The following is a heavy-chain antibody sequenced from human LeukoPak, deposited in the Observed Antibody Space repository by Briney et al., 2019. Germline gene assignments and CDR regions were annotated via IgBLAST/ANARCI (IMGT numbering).Heavy chain of an antibody. CDR2: IYYSGST. J-gene: IGHJ6*03. V-gene: IGHV4-31*03. CDR1: GDSISSGGYY. CDR3: ARVPGPYPYYYMDV. Sequence: PSETLSLTCTVSGDSISSGGYYWSWIRQHPGKGLEWIGYIYYSGSTYYNPSLKSRVTISVDTSKHQFSLKLSSATAADTAVYYCARVPGPYPYYYMDVWGKGTTVTVS.